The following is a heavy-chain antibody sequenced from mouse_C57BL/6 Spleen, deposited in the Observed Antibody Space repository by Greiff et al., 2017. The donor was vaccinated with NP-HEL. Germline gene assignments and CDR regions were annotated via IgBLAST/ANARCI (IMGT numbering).Heavy chain of an antibody. CDR3: ARSLFGLRYQYYFDY. V-gene: IGHV1-76*01. D-gene: IGHD1-1*01. CDR1: GYTFTDYY. Sequence: QVQLKESGAELVRPGASVKLSCKASGYTFTDYYINWVKQRPGQGLEWIARIYPGSGNTYYNEKFKGKATLTAEKSSSTAYMQLSSLTSEDSAVYFCARSLFGLRYQYYFDYWGQGTTLTVSS. CDR2: IYPGSGNT. J-gene: IGHJ2*01.